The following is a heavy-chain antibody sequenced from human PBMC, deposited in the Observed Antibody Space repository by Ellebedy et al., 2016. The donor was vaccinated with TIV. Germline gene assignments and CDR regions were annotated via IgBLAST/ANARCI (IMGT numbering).Heavy chain of an antibody. J-gene: IGHJ4*02. Sequence: GESLKISCKISGYNFSNNWISWVRQKPGKGLEWTGRIHPSDSDTDYRPSFRGHVTMSVDKSISFAFLQWSSLQASDTAMYYCARRGDSDFDSWGQGTVVTVSP. CDR2: IHPSDSDT. CDR3: ARRGDSDFDS. V-gene: IGHV5-10-1*01. D-gene: IGHD4-17*01. CDR1: GYNFSNNW.